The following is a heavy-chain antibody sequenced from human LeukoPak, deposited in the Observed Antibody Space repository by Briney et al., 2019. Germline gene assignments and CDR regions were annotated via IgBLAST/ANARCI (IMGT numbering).Heavy chain of an antibody. D-gene: IGHD6-13*01. Sequence: SETLSLTCTVSGYSISSGCYWGWIRQPPGKGLEWIGSIYHSGSTYYNPSLKSRVTISVDTSKNQFSLNLNSVTAADTAVYYCARVRAAAIPYYFDYWGQGTLVTVSS. J-gene: IGHJ4*02. V-gene: IGHV4-38-2*02. CDR3: ARVRAAAIPYYFDY. CDR2: IYHSGST. CDR1: GYSISSGCY.